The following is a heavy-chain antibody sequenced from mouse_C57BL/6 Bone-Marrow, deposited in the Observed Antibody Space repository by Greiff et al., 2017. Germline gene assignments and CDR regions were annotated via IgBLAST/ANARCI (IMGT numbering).Heavy chain of an antibody. CDR3: ARFLTTYYYFDY. CDR1: GYAFSSSW. D-gene: IGHD5-5*01. Sequence: QVQLQQSGPELVKPGASVKISCKASGYAFSSSWMNWVKQRPGKGLEWIGRIYPGDGDTNYNGKFKGKATLTADKSSSTAYMQLSSLTSEYSAVYFCARFLTTYYYFDYWGQGTTLTVSS. CDR2: IYPGDGDT. J-gene: IGHJ2*01. V-gene: IGHV1-82*01.